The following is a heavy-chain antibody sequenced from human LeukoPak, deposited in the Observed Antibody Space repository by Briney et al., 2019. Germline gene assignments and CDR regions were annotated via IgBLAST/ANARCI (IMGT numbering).Heavy chain of an antibody. V-gene: IGHV3-11*01. D-gene: IGHD1-26*01. J-gene: IGHJ4*02. CDR3: ARDWSGSRDY. CDR1: GFTLSDYY. CDR2: ISSNGTTI. Sequence: PGGSLRLSCAASGFTLSDYYMTWIRQTPGKGLEWISYISSNGTTIYYADSVKGRFTISRDNAKNSLYLQMDSLRAEDTAVYYCARDWSGSRDYWGQGTLVTVSS.